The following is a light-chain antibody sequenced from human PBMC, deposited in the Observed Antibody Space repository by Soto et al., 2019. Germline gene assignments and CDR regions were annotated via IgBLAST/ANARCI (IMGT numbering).Light chain of an antibody. Sequence: IHMTHSPSTLSASVLYRVSITFLASQNINSWLAWYQQKPGKAPKLLIYEASTLERGVPSRFGGSGSGTEFTLTISSLQSDDFGTYYCQQYNAYSWTFGQGTKVDI. CDR2: EAS. CDR1: QNINSW. J-gene: IGKJ1*01. V-gene: IGKV1-5*03. CDR3: QQYNAYSWT.